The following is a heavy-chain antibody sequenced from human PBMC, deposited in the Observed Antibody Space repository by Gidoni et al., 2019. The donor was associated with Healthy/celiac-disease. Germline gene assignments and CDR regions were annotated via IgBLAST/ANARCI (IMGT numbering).Heavy chain of an antibody. J-gene: IGHJ6*02. V-gene: IGHV1-2*04. CDR3: ARGVVAAFYYYYGMDV. CDR2: SNPNSGGT. D-gene: IGHD2-15*01. Sequence: QVQLVQSGAEVQKPGAAVKVSCKASGYTFTGYYMHWVRQAPGQGLEWMVWSNPNSGGTNYAQKFQGWVTMTRDTSISTAYMELSRLRSDDTAVYYCARGVVAAFYYYYGMDVWGQGTTVTVSS. CDR1: GYTFTGYY.